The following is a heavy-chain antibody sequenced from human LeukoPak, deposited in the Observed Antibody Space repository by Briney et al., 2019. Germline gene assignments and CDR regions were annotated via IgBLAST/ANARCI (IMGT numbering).Heavy chain of an antibody. CDR1: GGSFSGYY. Sequence: SETLSLTCAVYGGSFSGYYWSWIRQPPGKGLEWIGEINHSGSTNYNPSLKRRVTISVDTSKNQFSLKLSSVTAADTAVYYCARRVVRGVKDYWGQGTLVTVSS. CDR2: INHSGST. V-gene: IGHV4-34*01. J-gene: IGHJ4*02. D-gene: IGHD3-10*01. CDR3: ARRVVRGVKDY.